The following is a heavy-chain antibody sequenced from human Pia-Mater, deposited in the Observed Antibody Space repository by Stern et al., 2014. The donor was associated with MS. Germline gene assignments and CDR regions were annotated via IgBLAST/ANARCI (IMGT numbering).Heavy chain of an antibody. V-gene: IGHV3-49*03. J-gene: IGHJ4*02. Sequence: EVQLVQSGGGLVQPGRSLRLSCPASGFTFGDYAMSWFRQAPGKGLEWVGFIRTKRYDETTQYGASVKGRFTISRDDSRSIAYLQMSSLKSEDTAVYYCTRGRGTNSYHWGQGVLVTVSS. D-gene: IGHD2-2*01. CDR2: IRTKRYDETT. CDR1: GFTFGDYA. CDR3: TRGRGTNSYH.